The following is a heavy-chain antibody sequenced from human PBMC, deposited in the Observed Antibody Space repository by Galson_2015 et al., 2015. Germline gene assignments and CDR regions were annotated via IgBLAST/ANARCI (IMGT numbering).Heavy chain of an antibody. CDR1: GGSISSGGYY. Sequence: TLSLTCPVSGGSISSGGYYWSWIRQHPGKGLEWIGYIYYSGSTYYNPSLKSRVTISVDTSKNQFSLKLSSVTAADTAVYYCARETDRYCSGGSCYPLVDYWGQGTLVTVSS. D-gene: IGHD2-15*01. CDR2: IYYSGST. V-gene: IGHV4-31*03. J-gene: IGHJ4*02. CDR3: ARETDRYCSGGSCYPLVDY.